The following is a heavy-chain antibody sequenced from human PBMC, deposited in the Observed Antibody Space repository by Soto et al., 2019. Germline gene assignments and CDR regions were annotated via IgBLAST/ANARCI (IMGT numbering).Heavy chain of an antibody. CDR1: GGSISSHY. CDR2: IFDNRNT. CDR3: ARSVAVSADYFYYGLDV. D-gene: IGHD6-19*01. J-gene: IGHJ6*02. Sequence: VQLQESGPGLVKPSETLSLTCIVSGGSISSHYWSWIRQPPGKGLEWIGYIFDNRNTNYNPSLRSRVSISVDTSKNQFSLMLRSVSAADTAVYYCARSVAVSADYFYYGLDVWGHGTTVIVSS. V-gene: IGHV4-59*11.